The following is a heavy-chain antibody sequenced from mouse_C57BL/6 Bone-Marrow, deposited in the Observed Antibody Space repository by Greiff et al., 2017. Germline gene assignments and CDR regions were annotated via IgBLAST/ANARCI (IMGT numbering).Heavy chain of an antibody. Sequence: GGGLVQPKGSLKLSCAASGFSFNTYAMNWVRQAPGKGLEWVARIRSKSNNYATYYADSVKDRFTISRDDSESMLYLQMNNLKTEDTAMYYCVRLLLHGAYWGQGTLVTVSA. CDR3: VRLLLHGAY. D-gene: IGHD1-1*01. V-gene: IGHV10-1*01. CDR1: GFSFNTYA. CDR2: IRSKSNNYAT. J-gene: IGHJ3*01.